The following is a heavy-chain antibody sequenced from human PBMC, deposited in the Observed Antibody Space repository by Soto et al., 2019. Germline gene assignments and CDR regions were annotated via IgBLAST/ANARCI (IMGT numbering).Heavy chain of an antibody. Sequence: EALSLNCADYGGSFSGYNWSWIRQPPGKGLEWIGEINHSGSTNYNPSLKSRVTISVDTSKNQFSLKLSSVTAADTAVYYCARGHGNWGWNNWFDPWGQGTLVTVS. D-gene: IGHD7-27*01. CDR2: INHSGST. CDR3: ARGHGNWGWNNWFDP. V-gene: IGHV4-34*01. CDR1: GGSFSGYN. J-gene: IGHJ5*02.